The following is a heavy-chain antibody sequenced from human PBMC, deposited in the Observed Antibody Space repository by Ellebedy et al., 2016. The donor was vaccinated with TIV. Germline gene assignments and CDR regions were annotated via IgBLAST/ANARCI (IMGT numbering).Heavy chain of an antibody. D-gene: IGHD6-19*01. CDR2: IIPIFGTA. CDR1: GGTFSSYA. V-gene: IGHV1-69*05. Sequence: SVKVSCXASGGTFSSYAISWVRQAPGQGLEWMGGIIPIFGTANYAQKFQGRVTMTTDTSTSTAYMELRSLRSDDTAVYYCARAVAGGYYFDYWGQGTLVTVSS. CDR3: ARAVAGGYYFDY. J-gene: IGHJ4*02.